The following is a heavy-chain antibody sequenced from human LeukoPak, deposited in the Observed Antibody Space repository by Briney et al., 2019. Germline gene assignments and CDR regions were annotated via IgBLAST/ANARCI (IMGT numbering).Heavy chain of an antibody. CDR1: GFTFSSYA. Sequence: GGSLRLSCAASGFTFSSYAMSWVRQAPGKGLEWVSAISGSGGSTYYADSVKGRFTISRDNSKNTLYLQMNSLRAEDTAVYYCAKEEPAGGYYDSSGDYWGQGTLVTASS. J-gene: IGHJ4*02. CDR3: AKEEPAGGYYDSSGDY. V-gene: IGHV3-23*01. D-gene: IGHD3-22*01. CDR2: ISGSGGST.